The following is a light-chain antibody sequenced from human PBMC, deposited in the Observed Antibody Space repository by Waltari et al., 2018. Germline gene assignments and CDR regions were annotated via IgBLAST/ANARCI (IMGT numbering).Light chain of an antibody. Sequence: EIVLTQSPGTLSLSPGERATLSCRASQTVRTTLLIYGAPSRATGIPDRFSGSGSGTDFSLTISSLEPEDFAVYYCQQYDISPLTFGGGTKVEIK. J-gene: IGKJ4*01. CDR1: QTVRTT. V-gene: IGKV3-20*01. CDR2: GAP. CDR3: QQYDISPLT.